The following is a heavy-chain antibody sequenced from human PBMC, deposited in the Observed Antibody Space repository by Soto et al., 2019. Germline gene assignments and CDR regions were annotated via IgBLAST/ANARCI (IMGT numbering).Heavy chain of an antibody. CDR1: GFTFDDYN. D-gene: IGHD3-10*01. CDR3: AKSSGSYFFDY. J-gene: IGHJ4*02. Sequence: GGSLRLSCAASGFTFDDYNKHWVCQAPLKGLEWFSLISWDGGSTYYADSVKGRFTISRDNSKNSLYLQMNSMRTEDTALYYCAKSSGSYFFDYWGQGTLVTVSS. CDR2: ISWDGGST. V-gene: IGHV3-43*01.